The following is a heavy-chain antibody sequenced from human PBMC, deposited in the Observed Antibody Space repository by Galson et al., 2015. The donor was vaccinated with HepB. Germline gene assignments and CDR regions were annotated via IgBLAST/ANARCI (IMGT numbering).Heavy chain of an antibody. Sequence: SVKVSCKASGGTFSSYAISWVRQAPGQGLEWMGGIIPIFGIANYAQKFQGRVTITADESTSTAYMELSGLRSEDTAVYYCARRGPLLWFGESPFDPWGQGTLVTVSS. CDR3: ARRGPLLWFGESPFDP. V-gene: IGHV1-69*13. J-gene: IGHJ5*02. CDR2: IIPIFGIA. D-gene: IGHD3-10*01. CDR1: GGTFSSYA.